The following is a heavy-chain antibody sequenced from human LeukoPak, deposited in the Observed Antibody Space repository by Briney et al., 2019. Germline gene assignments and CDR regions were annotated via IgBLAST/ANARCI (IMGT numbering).Heavy chain of an antibody. CDR2: INSDGSIT. J-gene: IGHJ4*02. Sequence: GGSLRLSCAASGFTFSSFWMHWVRQVPGKGLVWLSRINSDGSITTYVDSVKGRFTISRDNAKNTLYLQINSLRAEDTAMYYCVRGVGTTSNDYWGQGTLVTVSS. CDR1: GFTFSSFW. CDR3: VRGVGTTSNDY. V-gene: IGHV3-74*01. D-gene: IGHD1-26*01.